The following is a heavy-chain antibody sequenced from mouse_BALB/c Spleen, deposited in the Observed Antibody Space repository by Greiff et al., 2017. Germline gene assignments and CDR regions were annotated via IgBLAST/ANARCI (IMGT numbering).Heavy chain of an antibody. V-gene: IGHV5-6-5*01. D-gene: IGHD1-1*01. CDR2: ISSGGST. J-gene: IGHJ2*01. Sequence: EVKLMESGGGLVKPGGSLKLSCAASGFTFSSYAMSWVRQTPEKRLEWVASISSGGSTYYPDSVKGRFTISRDNARNILYLQMSSLRSEDTAMYYCARGRDYYYGSSYGGYYFDYWGQGTTLTVSS. CDR1: GFTFSSYA. CDR3: ARGRDYYYGSSYGGYYFDY.